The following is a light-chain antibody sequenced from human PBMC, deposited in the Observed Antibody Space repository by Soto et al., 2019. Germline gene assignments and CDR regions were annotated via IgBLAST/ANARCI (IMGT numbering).Light chain of an antibody. V-gene: IGKV3-15*01. CDR3: QQCYTWPYT. CDR1: QTIGSS. Sequence: EIVMTQSPASLSVSPGERATLSCRASQTIGSSLAWYQQKPGRAPRLLIYTTSYSVTGIPARFSGSGSGTEFTLTISSRQSEDVAVYYCQQCYTWPYTFGQGTKLEIK. J-gene: IGKJ2*01. CDR2: TTS.